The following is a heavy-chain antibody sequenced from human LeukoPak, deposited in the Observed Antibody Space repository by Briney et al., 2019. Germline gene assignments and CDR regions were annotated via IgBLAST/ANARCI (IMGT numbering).Heavy chain of an antibody. CDR2: ISSSGGTI. D-gene: IGHD3-10*02. CDR1: GFTFSSYE. CDR3: AELGITMIGGV. Sequence: GGSLRLSCAASGFTFSSYEMNWVLQAPGKGLVGVSYISSSGGTIYYADSVKGRFTISRDNAKNSLYLQMTSLRAEDTAVYYCAELGITMIGGVWGKGTTVTISS. J-gene: IGHJ6*04. V-gene: IGHV3-48*03.